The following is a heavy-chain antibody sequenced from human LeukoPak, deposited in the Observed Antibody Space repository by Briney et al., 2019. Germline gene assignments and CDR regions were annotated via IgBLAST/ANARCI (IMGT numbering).Heavy chain of an antibody. CDR2: IWYDGSNR. V-gene: IGHV3-33*01. Sequence: PGRSLRLSCAASGFTFSSYAMHWVRQAPGQGLEWVAVIWYDGSNRDYADSVKGRFTISRDNSKNTLYLQMNSLRAEDTAVYYCARGLSGDPYYFDYWGQGTLVTVSS. D-gene: IGHD7-27*01. CDR3: ARGLSGDPYYFDY. CDR1: GFTFSSYA. J-gene: IGHJ4*02.